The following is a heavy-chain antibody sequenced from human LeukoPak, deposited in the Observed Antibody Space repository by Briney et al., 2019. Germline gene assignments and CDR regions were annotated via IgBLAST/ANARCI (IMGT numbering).Heavy chain of an antibody. J-gene: IGHJ4*02. V-gene: IGHV1-18*04. CDR3: ARDYGVHYFDY. Sequence: ASVRVSFKAPGYTFTSYGISWVRQAPGQGGEGMGWISAYNGNTNYAQKLQGRVTMTTDTSTSTAYMELRSLRSDDTAVYYCARDYGVHYFDYWGQGTLVTVSS. CDR1: GYTFTSYG. D-gene: IGHD4-17*01. CDR2: ISAYNGNT.